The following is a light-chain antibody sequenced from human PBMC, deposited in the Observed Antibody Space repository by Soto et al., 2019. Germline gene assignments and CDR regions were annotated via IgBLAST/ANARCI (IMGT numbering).Light chain of an antibody. CDR2: GAS. CDR3: QQYNNWPPVT. V-gene: IGKV3-15*01. Sequence: PGEGATLSCRASQSVRSGSLAWYQQKPGQAPRLLIYGASTRATGIPARFSGSGSGTEFTLTISSLQSEDFAVYYCQQYNNWPPVTFGPGTKVDI. CDR1: QSVRSG. J-gene: IGKJ3*01.